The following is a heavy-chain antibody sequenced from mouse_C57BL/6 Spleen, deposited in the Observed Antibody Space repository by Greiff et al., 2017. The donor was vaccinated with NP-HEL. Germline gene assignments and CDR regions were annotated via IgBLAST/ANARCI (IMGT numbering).Heavy chain of an antibody. CDR3: ARGNWDAMDY. D-gene: IGHD4-1*01. CDR1: GYTFTDYN. Sequence: EVKLVESGPELVKPGASVKMSCKASGYTFTDYNMHWVKQSHGKSLEWIGYINPNNGGTSYNQKFKGKATLTVNKSSSTAYMELRSLTSEDSAVYYCARGNWDAMDYWGQGTSVTVSS. V-gene: IGHV1-22*01. CDR2: INPNNGGT. J-gene: IGHJ4*01.